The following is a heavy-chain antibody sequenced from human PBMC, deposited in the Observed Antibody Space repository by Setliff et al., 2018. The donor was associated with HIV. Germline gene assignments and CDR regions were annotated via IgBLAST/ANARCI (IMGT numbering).Heavy chain of an antibody. CDR3: ARDWRSGYDLNFDY. Sequence: GGSLRLSCAASGFSVSSNYMSWVRQAPGKGLEWVSVIYAAGSTYYADSVKGRFTISRDNSKNSLYLQMNSLRAEDTAMYYCARDWRSGYDLNFDYWGQGTLVTVSS. D-gene: IGHD5-12*01. J-gene: IGHJ4*02. V-gene: IGHV3-53*01. CDR2: IYAAGST. CDR1: GFSVSSNY.